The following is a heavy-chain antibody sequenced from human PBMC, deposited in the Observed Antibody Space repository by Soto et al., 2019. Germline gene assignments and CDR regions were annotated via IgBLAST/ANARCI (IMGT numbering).Heavy chain of an antibody. CDR1: GYTFTSYY. V-gene: IGHV1-46*03. CDR3: ARVGLGYCSGGSCYYYYGMDV. Sequence: ASVKVSCKASGYTFTSYYMHWVRQAPGQGLEWMGIINPSGGSTSYAQKFQGRVTMTRDTSTSTVYMELSSLRSEDTAVYYCARVGLGYCSGGSCYYYYGMDVWGQGTTVTVSS. CDR2: INPSGGST. D-gene: IGHD2-15*01. J-gene: IGHJ6*02.